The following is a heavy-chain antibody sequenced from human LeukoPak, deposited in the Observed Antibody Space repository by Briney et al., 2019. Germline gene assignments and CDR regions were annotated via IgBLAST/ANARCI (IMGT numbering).Heavy chain of an antibody. J-gene: IGHJ4*02. CDR2: ISGSGDGT. CDR1: GFTFSSYA. V-gene: IGHV3-23*01. Sequence: GGSLRLSCAASGFTFSSYAMSWVRQAPGKGLEWVSGISGSGDGTRDADSAKGRFTISRDNSKNTLYLEMNSLRAEDTAVYYCAKDVSIAVAGHFDYWGQGTLVTVSS. CDR3: AKDVSIAVAGHFDY. D-gene: IGHD6-19*01.